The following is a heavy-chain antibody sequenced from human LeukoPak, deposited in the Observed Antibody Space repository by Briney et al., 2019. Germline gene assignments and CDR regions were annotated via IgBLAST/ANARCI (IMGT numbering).Heavy chain of an antibody. CDR2: ISYTGST. CDR3: ARDDYRGVTNFDP. J-gene: IGHJ5*02. D-gene: IGHD3-10*01. CDR1: GGSISPYF. Sequence: PSETLSLTCTVSGGSISPYFWSWIRQPPGKGLEWIGYISYTGSTNYNPSLKSRVTISVDTSKNQFSLQLTSVTAADTAVYYCARDDYRGVTNFDPWGQGTLVTVSS. V-gene: IGHV4-59*01.